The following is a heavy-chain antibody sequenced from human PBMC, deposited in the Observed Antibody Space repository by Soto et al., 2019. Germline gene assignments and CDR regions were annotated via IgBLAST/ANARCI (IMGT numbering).Heavy chain of an antibody. V-gene: IGHV1-18*01. D-gene: IGHD2-2*01. CDR3: ASGTNGYQLLFSFDY. J-gene: IGHJ4*02. CDR1: GYTFTIYG. Sequence: ASVKVSCKASGYTFTIYGISWVRRSPVQGLEWMGWISAYNGNTNYAQKLQGRVTMTTDTSTSTAYMELRSLRSDDTAVYYCASGTNGYQLLFSFDYWGQGTLVTVSS. CDR2: ISAYNGNT.